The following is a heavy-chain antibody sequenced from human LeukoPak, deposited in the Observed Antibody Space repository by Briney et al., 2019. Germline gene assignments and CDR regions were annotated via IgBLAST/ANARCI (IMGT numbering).Heavy chain of an antibody. CDR1: GGSFSGYY. V-gene: IGHV4-59*01. J-gene: IGHJ6*02. CDR2: IYYSGST. D-gene: IGHD2-2*01. Sequence: SETLSLTCAVYGGSFSGYYWSWIRQPPGKGLEWIGYIYYSGSTNYNPSLKSRVTISVDTSKNQFSLKLSSVTAADTAVYYCARDLRYCSSTSCYYYYGMDVWGQGTTVTVSS. CDR3: ARDLRYCSSTSCYYYYGMDV.